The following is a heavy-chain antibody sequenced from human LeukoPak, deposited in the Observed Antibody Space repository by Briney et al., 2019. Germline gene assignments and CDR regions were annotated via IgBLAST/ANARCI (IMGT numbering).Heavy chain of an antibody. CDR2: IIPIFGTA. V-gene: IGHV1-69*05. Sequence: SVKVSCKASGGTFSSYAISWVRQAPGQGLEWMGGIIPIFGTANYAQKFQGRVTITTDGSTSTAYMELSSLRSEDTAVYYCASRLTYYYDSSGYWDSDYWGQGTLVTVSS. D-gene: IGHD3-22*01. J-gene: IGHJ4*02. CDR3: ASRLTYYYDSSGYWDSDY. CDR1: GGTFSSYA.